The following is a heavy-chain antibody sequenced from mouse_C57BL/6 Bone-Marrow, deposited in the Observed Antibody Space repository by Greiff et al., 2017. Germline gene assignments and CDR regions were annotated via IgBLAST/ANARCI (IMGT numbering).Heavy chain of an antibody. CDR3: ARSDDYDGFAY. CDR2: IYPGSGST. D-gene: IGHD2-4*01. V-gene: IGHV1-55*01. CDR1: GYTFTSYW. J-gene: IGHJ3*01. Sequence: QVHVKQSGAELVKPGASVKMSCKASGYTFTSYWITWVKQRPGQGLEWIGDIYPGSGSTNYNEKFKSKATLTVDTSSSTAYMQLSSLTSEDSAVYYCARSDDYDGFAYGGQGTLVTVSA.